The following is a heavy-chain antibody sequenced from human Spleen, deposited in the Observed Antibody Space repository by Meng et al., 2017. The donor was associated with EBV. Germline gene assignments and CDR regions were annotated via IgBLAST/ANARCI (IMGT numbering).Heavy chain of an antibody. CDR3: ASCMTTVFGDWFDP. J-gene: IGHJ5*02. CDR1: GGSINSGGYY. D-gene: IGHD4-17*01. Sequence: QVQLPESGPGLVKPSQTLSLTCAVSGGSINSGGYYWNWIRQPPGKGLEWIGYISDSGTTYYKSSLKSRVIISADTSKNHFSLRLNSVTAADTAMYYCASCMTTVFGDWFDPWGQGTLVTVSS. CDR2: ISDSGTT. V-gene: IGHV4-30-4*01.